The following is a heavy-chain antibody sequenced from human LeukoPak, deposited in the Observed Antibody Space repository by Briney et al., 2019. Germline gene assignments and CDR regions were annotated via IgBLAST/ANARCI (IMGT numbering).Heavy chain of an antibody. V-gene: IGHV3-9*01. CDR3: AKDTYYDSSVSGAFDI. D-gene: IGHD3-22*01. CDR2: ISWNSGSI. CDR1: GFTFSSYA. J-gene: IGHJ3*02. Sequence: PGGPLRLSCAASGFTFSSYAMSWVRQAPGKGLEWVSGISWNSGSIAYADSVKGRFTISRDNAKNSLYLQLNSLRAEDTALYYCAKDTYYDSSVSGAFDIWGQGTMVSVSS.